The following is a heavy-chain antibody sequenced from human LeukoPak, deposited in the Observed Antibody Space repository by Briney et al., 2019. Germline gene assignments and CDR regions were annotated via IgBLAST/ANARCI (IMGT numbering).Heavy chain of an antibody. Sequence: GGSLRLSCAASGFIVSSVYMGWVRQSPGKGLECVSIIYSTGDTYYADSVKGRFTISRDVSKNTVYLQMNSLRAEDTAVYYCARGGRSSELVWGQGTRVTVSS. CDR2: IYSTGDT. V-gene: IGHV3-53*01. J-gene: IGHJ4*02. D-gene: IGHD6-6*01. CDR1: GFIVSSVY. CDR3: ARGGRSSELV.